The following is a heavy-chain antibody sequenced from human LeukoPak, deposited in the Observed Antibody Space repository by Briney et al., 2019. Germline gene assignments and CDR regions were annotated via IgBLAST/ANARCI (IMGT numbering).Heavy chain of an antibody. V-gene: IGHV4-39*01. CDR3: ARRKDIVGAFDI. Sequence: SETLSLTCTVSGGSISSSSYYWGWIRQPPGKGLEWIGSIYYSGSTYYNPSLKSRVTISVDTSKNQFSLKLSSVTAADTAVYYCARRKDIVGAFDIWGQGTIVTVSS. J-gene: IGHJ3*02. CDR1: GGSISSSSYY. D-gene: IGHD2-15*01. CDR2: IYYSGST.